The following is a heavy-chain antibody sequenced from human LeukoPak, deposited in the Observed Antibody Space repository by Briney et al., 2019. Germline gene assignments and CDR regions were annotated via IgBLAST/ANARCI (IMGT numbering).Heavy chain of an antibody. J-gene: IGHJ3*02. Sequence: GGSLRLSCAASGFTFSSYAMHWVRQAPGKGLERVAVISYDGSNKYYADSVKGRFTISRDNSKNTLYLQMNSLRAEDTAVYYCATFLGAFDIWGQGTMVTVSS. D-gene: IGHD7-27*01. V-gene: IGHV3-30-3*01. CDR2: ISYDGSNK. CDR3: ATFLGAFDI. CDR1: GFTFSSYA.